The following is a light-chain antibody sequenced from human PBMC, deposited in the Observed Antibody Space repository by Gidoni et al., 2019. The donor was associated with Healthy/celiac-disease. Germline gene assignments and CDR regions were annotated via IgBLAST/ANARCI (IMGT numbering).Light chain of an antibody. CDR2: AAS. J-gene: IGKJ4*01. V-gene: IGKV1-39*01. CDR1: QSSRSY. CDR3: QQSYSTPPIT. Sequence: DIQMTQSPSSLSASVGDRVTITCRASQSSRSYLNWYQHKPGKAPKLLIYAASSLQSGVPSRFSGSGSGTDFTLTISSLQPEDFAIYFCQQSYSTPPITFGGGTKVEIK.